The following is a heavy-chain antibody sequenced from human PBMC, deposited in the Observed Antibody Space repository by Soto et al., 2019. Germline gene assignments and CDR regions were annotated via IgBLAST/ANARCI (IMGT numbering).Heavy chain of an antibody. V-gene: IGHV4-34*01. D-gene: IGHD3-3*01. Sequence: QVQLQQWGAGLLKPSETLSLTCAVYGGSFSGYYWSWIRQPPGKGLEWIGEINHSGSTNYNPSLKSRVTLSVDTSKNQFSLKRSSVTAADTAVYYCARGAPKGSTIFGVYLNWCDPWGQGTLVTVSS. J-gene: IGHJ5*02. CDR3: ARGAPKGSTIFGVYLNWCDP. CDR1: GGSFSGYY. CDR2: INHSGST.